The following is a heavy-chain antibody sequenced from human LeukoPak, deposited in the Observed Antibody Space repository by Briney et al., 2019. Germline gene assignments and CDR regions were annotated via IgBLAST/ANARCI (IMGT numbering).Heavy chain of an antibody. D-gene: IGHD3-9*01. J-gene: IGHJ4*02. V-gene: IGHV4-4*02. CDR3: GKTDIYFNPIDY. Sequence: MTSETLSLTCAVSGVSISSSEWWLWVRQPPGQGLEWIGEIHRDGRTRYNPSLKSRVTMSMDYSKNQFSLSVTSVTAADTAIYYCGKTDIYFNPIDYWGPGSLVTVSS. CDR1: GVSISSSEW. CDR2: IHRDGRT.